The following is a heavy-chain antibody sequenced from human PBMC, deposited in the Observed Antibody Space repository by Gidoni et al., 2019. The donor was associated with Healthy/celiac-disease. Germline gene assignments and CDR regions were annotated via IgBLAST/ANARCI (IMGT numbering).Heavy chain of an antibody. V-gene: IGHV3-23*01. CDR3: AKEEGILDYYDFWSGYGRAEYFQH. Sequence: EVQLLESGGGLVQPGGSLRLSCAASGFPFSSYAMSLVRQAPGKGLGWVSAISGSGGSTYYADSVKGRFTISRDNSKNTLYLQMNSLRAEDTAVYYCAKEEGILDYYDFWSGYGRAEYFQHWGQGTLVTVSS. J-gene: IGHJ1*01. CDR1: GFPFSSYA. D-gene: IGHD3-3*01. CDR2: ISGSGGST.